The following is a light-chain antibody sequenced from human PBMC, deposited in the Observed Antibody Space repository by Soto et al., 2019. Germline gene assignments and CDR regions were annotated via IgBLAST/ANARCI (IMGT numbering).Light chain of an antibody. V-gene: IGLV1-47*02. CDR3: AAWDDRLSGYG. CDR1: SSNIAKNY. Sequence: QSVLTQPPSTSGTPGQRVTISCSGDSSNIAKNYVYWSQQVPGMAPKLLIYSDNQRPSGVPDRFSGSKSGTSASLAISGLQSEDEADYYCAAWDDRLSGYGFGGGTKLTVL. J-gene: IGLJ1*01. CDR2: SDN.